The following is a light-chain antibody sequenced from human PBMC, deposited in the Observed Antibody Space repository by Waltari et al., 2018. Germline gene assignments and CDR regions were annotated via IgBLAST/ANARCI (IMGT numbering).Light chain of an antibody. Sequence: QSVLTQPPSVSGAPGQRVTISCTGSGPNIRACSDVPWYQQLPRAAPKLLIYGSTSRPLGVPYRFFGSTSGTSASLAITGLQAEDEADYYCQSYDTSLSVVFGGGTKLTVL. J-gene: IGLJ3*02. CDR3: QSYDTSLSVV. CDR1: GPNIRACSD. V-gene: IGLV1-40*01. CDR2: GST.